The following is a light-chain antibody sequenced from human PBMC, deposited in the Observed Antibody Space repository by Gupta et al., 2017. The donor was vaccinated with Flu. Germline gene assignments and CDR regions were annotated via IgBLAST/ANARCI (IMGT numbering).Light chain of an antibody. CDR1: QSVSS. Sequence: EIVMTQSPATLSVSPGERATLSCRASQSVSSLAWYQQKPGQAPRLLIYGASTRATGIPARFSGSGSGTEFTLTISSLQSEDFAVYYCQQYNNWPPRYSFGQGTKLEIK. V-gene: IGKV3-15*01. CDR2: GAS. CDR3: QQYNNWPPRYS. J-gene: IGKJ2*03.